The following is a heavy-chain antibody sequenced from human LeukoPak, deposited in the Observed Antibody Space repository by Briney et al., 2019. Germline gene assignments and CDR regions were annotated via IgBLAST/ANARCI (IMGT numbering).Heavy chain of an antibody. J-gene: IGHJ4*02. CDR2: INPNSGGT. CDR3: TRLLYSSGWYPSGY. CDR1: GYTFTAYY. V-gene: IGHV1-2*02. Sequence: GASVKVSCKASGYTFTAYYMHWVRQAPGQGLEWMGWINPNSGGTKYAQKFQDRVTMTRDTSIGTAYMELSRLRSDDTAVYYCTRLLYSSGWYPSGYWGQGTLVSVSS. D-gene: IGHD6-19*01.